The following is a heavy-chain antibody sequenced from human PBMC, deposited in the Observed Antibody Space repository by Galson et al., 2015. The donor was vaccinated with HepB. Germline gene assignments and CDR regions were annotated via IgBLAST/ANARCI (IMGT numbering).Heavy chain of an antibody. V-gene: IGHV1-24*01. CDR3: ATLTTVAYGEVY. CDR2: FDPEDGES. CDR1: GYALTELS. J-gene: IGHJ4*02. D-gene: IGHD4-23*01. Sequence: SVKVSCKVSGYALTELSMHWVRQAPGKGLEWMGGFDPEDGESINAQKFQGRVTMAEDTSTDTAYMELSSLRSEDTAVYYCATLTTVAYGEVYWGQGTLVTVSS.